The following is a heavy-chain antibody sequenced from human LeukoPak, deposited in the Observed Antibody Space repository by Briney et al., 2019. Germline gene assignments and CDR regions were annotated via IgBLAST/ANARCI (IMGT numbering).Heavy chain of an antibody. J-gene: IGHJ1*01. Sequence: ASVKVSCKASGYTFTGYYIHWVRQAPGQGLEWMGIINPSGGSTSYAQKFQGRVTMTRDMSTSTVCMELSSLRSEDTAVYYCARDVEMAGRVGFQHWGQGTLVTVSS. CDR2: INPSGGST. D-gene: IGHD5-24*01. V-gene: IGHV1-46*01. CDR3: ARDVEMAGRVGFQH. CDR1: GYTFTGYY.